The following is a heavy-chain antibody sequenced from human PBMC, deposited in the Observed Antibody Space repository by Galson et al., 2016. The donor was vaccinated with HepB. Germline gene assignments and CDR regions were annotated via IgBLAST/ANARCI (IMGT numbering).Heavy chain of an antibody. V-gene: IGHV2-5*02. CDR3: ARKRIAAAAAPYDY. CDR1: GFSLTTSGVG. J-gene: IGHJ4*02. CDR2: IYWDDDK. D-gene: IGHD6-13*01. Sequence: PALVKPTQTLTLTCTFSGFSLTTSGVGVGWIRQPPGQALEWLALIYWDDDKRFSPSLKSRLTITKDTSKNQVVLTMTNMDPVDTATYYCARKRIAAAAAPYDYWGQGTLVSVSS.